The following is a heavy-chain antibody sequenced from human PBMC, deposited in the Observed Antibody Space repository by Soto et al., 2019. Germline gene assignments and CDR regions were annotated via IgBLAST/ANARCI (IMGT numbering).Heavy chain of an antibody. D-gene: IGHD5-18*01. CDR2: IIPIFGTA. Sequence: QVQLVQSGAEVKKPGSSVKVSCKASGGTFSSYAISWVRQAPGQGLEWMGGIIPIFGTANYAQKFQGRVTITADESTSTAYMELSSLRSEDTAVYYCARVPPPDTAMDDEGYYSYGMDVWGQGTTVTVSS. CDR1: GGTFSSYA. CDR3: ARVPPPDTAMDDEGYYSYGMDV. V-gene: IGHV1-69*12. J-gene: IGHJ6*02.